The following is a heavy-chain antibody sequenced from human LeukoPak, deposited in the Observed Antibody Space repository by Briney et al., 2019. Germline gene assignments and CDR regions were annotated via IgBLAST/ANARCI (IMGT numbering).Heavy chain of an antibody. J-gene: IGHJ4*02. CDR2: IYHSGST. V-gene: IGHV4-30-2*01. Sequence: PSETLCLTCAVSGGSISSGGYSWSWIRQPPGKGLEWIGYIYHSGSTYYNPSLKSRVTISVDRSKNQFSLKLSSVTAADTAVYYCARGKDYFDYWGQGTLVTVSS. CDR3: ARGKDYFDY. CDR1: GGSISSGGYS. D-gene: IGHD2-15*01.